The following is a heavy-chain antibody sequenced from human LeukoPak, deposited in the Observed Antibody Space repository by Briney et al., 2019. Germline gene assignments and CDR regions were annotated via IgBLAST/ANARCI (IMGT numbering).Heavy chain of an antibody. Sequence: PGRSLRLSCAASGVTFSSYGMHWVRQAPGKGLEWVAVIWYDGSNKYYADSVKGRFTISRDNSKNTLYLQMNSLRAEDTAVYYCARGRAGAARSTNFDYWGQGTLVTVSS. CDR3: ARGRAGAARSTNFDY. J-gene: IGHJ4*02. CDR1: GVTFSSYG. V-gene: IGHV3-33*01. D-gene: IGHD2/OR15-2a*01. CDR2: IWYDGSNK.